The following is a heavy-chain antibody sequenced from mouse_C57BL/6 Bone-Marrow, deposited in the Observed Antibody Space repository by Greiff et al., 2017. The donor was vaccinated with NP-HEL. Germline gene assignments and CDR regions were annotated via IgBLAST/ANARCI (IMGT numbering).Heavy chain of an antibody. CDR3: APDYYGSSYWFAC. Sequence: DVKLQESVAELVRPGASVKLSCTASGFNFKNTYMHWVKQRPEQGLEWIGRIDPANGNTKYAPKFQGKATITADTSSNTAYLQLSSLTSEDTAIDYCAPDYYGSSYWFACWGQGTLVTVSA. CDR2: IDPANGNT. V-gene: IGHV14-3*01. CDR1: GFNFKNTY. D-gene: IGHD1-1*01. J-gene: IGHJ3*01.